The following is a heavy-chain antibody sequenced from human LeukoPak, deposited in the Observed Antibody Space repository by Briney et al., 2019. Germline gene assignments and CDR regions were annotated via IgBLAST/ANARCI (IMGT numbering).Heavy chain of an antibody. J-gene: IGHJ3*02. CDR3: ARGSPTYYDSSFDAFDI. D-gene: IGHD3-22*01. CDR2: IYHSGST. V-gene: IGHV4-4*02. CDR1: GGSISSSNW. Sequence: PSGTLSLTCAVSGGSISSSNWWSWVRPPPGKGLEWIGEIYHSGSTNYNPSLKSRVTISVDKSKNQFSLKLSSVTAADTAVYYCARGSPTYYDSSFDAFDIWGQGTMVTVSS.